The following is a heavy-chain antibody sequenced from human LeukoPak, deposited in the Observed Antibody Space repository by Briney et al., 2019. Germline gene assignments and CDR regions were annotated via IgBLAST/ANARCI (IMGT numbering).Heavy chain of an antibody. V-gene: IGHV3-11*01. CDR1: GYSISSGYY. Sequence: LSLTCTVSGYSISSGYYWGWIRQPPGKGLEWVAFISSHGSSIFYADSVRDRFTISRDNSKNTLYLQMNSLRAEDTAVYYCAKGVRYFDYGPGYWGQGTLVTVSP. D-gene: IGHD3-9*01. CDR3: AKGVRYFDYGPGY. J-gene: IGHJ4*02. CDR2: ISSHGSSI.